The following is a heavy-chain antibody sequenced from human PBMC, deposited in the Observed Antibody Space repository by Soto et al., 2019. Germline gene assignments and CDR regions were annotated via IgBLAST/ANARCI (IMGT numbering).Heavy chain of an antibody. CDR3: ARGRGYSDWSPSH. Sequence: QVQLVQSGAEVKKPGASLKVPCKSSGYTFSFFDIIWVRQAPGQGLEWVGWMNPNSDNRGHAQKSQGRLTMTKNTSIGTAYMELSGLTSDDTGVYYSARGRGYSDWSPSHWGQGTQVTVSA. CDR1: GYTFSFFD. D-gene: IGHD3-9*01. CDR2: MNPNSDNR. V-gene: IGHV1-8*01. J-gene: IGHJ4*02.